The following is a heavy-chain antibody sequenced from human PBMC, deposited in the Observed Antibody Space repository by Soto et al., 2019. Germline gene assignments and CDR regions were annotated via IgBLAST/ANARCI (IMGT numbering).Heavy chain of an antibody. CDR2: ISSSGSTI. CDR3: AREGYSYDPPPCLYYYYYGMDV. V-gene: IGHV3-48*03. J-gene: IGHJ6*02. CDR1: GFTFSSYE. D-gene: IGHD5-18*01. Sequence: EVQLVESGGGLVQPGGSLRLSCAASGFTFSSYEMNWVRQAPGKGLEWVSYISSSGSTIYYADSVKGRFTISRDNAKNSLYLQMNSLRAEDTAVYYCAREGYSYDPPPCLYYYYYGMDVWGQGTTVTVSS.